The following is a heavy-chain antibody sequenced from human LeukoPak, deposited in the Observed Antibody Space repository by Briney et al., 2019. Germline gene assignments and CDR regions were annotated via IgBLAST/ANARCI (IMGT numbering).Heavy chain of an antibody. D-gene: IGHD3-16*02. CDR2: ISYDGSNK. Sequence: PGGSLRLSCAASGFTFSSYGMHWVRQAPGKGLEWVAVISYDGSNKYYADSVKGRFTISRDNSKNTLYLQMNSLRAEDTAVYYCAKDPGGVIVRYYFDYWGQGTLVTVSS. CDR1: GFTFSSYG. CDR3: AKDPGGVIVRYYFDY. J-gene: IGHJ4*02. V-gene: IGHV3-30*18.